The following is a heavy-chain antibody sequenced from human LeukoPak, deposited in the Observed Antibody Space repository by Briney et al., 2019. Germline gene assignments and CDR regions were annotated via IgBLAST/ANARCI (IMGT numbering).Heavy chain of an antibody. D-gene: IGHD3-10*01. CDR3: ATGGFYGSGSLYKNNWFDP. V-gene: IGHV1-18*01. CDR2: ISAYNGNT. CDR1: GYTFTSYG. Sequence: ASVKVSCKASGYTFTSYGISWVRQAPGQGLEWMGWISAYNGNTNYAQKLQGRVTMTTDTSTSTAYMELRSLRSDDTAVYYCATGGFYGSGSLYKNNWFDPWGQGTLVTVSS. J-gene: IGHJ5*02.